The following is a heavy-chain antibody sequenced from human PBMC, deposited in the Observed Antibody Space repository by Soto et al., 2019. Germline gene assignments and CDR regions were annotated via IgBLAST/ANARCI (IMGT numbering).Heavy chain of an antibody. J-gene: IGHJ4*02. CDR1: GFTFSTYV. Sequence: EVQLLDSGGGLVQPGGSLRLSCAASGFTFSTYVMSWVRQAPGKGLEWVSGISDSGGSTYYADSVKGRFTISRDNSKNTLYLQMNSLRAEDTAVYYCAKHYYDSSGYSNYWGQGTLVTVSS. V-gene: IGHV3-23*01. D-gene: IGHD3-22*01. CDR2: ISDSGGST. CDR3: AKHYYDSSGYSNY.